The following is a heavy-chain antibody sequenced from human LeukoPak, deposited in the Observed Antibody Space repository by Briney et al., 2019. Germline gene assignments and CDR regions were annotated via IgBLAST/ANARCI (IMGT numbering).Heavy chain of an antibody. CDR3: ARAGAVAGIDY. Sequence: SETLSLTCAVCGGSFSGYYWSWIRQPPGKGLEWIGEINHSGSTNYNPSLKSRVTISVDTSKNQFSLKLSAVTAADTAVYYCARAGAVAGIDYWGQGPLVTVSS. V-gene: IGHV4-34*01. CDR1: GGSFSGYY. CDR2: INHSGST. D-gene: IGHD6-19*01. J-gene: IGHJ4*02.